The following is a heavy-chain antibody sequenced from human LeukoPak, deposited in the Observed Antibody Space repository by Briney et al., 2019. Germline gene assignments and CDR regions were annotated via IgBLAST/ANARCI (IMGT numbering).Heavy chain of an antibody. CDR1: GGPISSYY. D-gene: IGHD4-17*01. CDR2: VFYSGST. J-gene: IGHJ4*02. Sequence: SETLSLTCTVSGGPISSYYWSWIRQPPGKGLEWIGYVFYSGSTNYNPSLKSRVTISVDMSKNQFSLKLTSVTAADTAVYYCAREVGDYVGVFDYWGQGTLVTVSS. V-gene: IGHV4-59*01. CDR3: AREVGDYVGVFDY.